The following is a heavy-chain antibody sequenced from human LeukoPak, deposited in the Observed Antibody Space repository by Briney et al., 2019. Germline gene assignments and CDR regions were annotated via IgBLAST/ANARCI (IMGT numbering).Heavy chain of an antibody. CDR1: GGSISSSSYY. V-gene: IGHV4-39*01. CDR2: IYYSGST. D-gene: IGHD3-22*01. Sequence: MPSETLSLTCTVSGGSISSSSYYWGWIRQPPGKGLEWIGSIYYSGSTYYNPSLKSRVTISVDTSKNQFSLKLSSVTAADTAVYYCARYIDPHNRYYDSPWYGLDVWGQGTTVTAS. CDR3: ARYIDPHNRYYDSPWYGLDV. J-gene: IGHJ6*02.